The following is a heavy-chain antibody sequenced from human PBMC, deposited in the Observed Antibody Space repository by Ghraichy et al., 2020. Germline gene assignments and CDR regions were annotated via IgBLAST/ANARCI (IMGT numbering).Heavy chain of an antibody. D-gene: IGHD3-16*01. CDR2: IIPIFGTA. Sequence: SVKVSCKASGGTFSSYAISWVRQAPGQGLEWMGGIIPIFGTANYAQKFQGRVTITADESTSTAYMELSSLRSEDTAVYYCARGGFPALPDAFDIWGQGTMVTVSS. CDR3: ARGGFPALPDAFDI. V-gene: IGHV1-69*13. J-gene: IGHJ3*02. CDR1: GGTFSSYA.